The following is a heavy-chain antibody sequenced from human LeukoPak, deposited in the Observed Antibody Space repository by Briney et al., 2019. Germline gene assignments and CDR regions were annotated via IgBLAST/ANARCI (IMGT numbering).Heavy chain of an antibody. J-gene: IGHJ6*02. Sequence: ASVKVSCKASGYTFTSYYMHWVRQAPGQGLEWMGIINPSGGSTSYAQKFQGRVTMTRDTSTSTVHMELSSLRSEDTAVYYCARETIVVVPAAHRSPYGMDVWGQGTTVTVSS. D-gene: IGHD2-2*01. CDR1: GYTFTSYY. CDR3: ARETIVVVPAAHRSPYGMDV. CDR2: INPSGGST. V-gene: IGHV1-46*01.